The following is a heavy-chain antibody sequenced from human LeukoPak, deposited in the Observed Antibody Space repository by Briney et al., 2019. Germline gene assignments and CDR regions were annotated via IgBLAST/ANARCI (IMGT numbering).Heavy chain of an antibody. CDR1: GFTFSSYG. J-gene: IGHJ4*02. Sequence: GGTLRLSCAASGFTFSSYGMSWVRQAPGKGLEWVSAISGSGGSTYYADSVKGRFTISRDNSKNTLYLQMNSLRAEDTAVYYCAKVGSSGYYGVYWGQGTLVTVSS. CDR2: ISGSGGST. V-gene: IGHV3-23*01. D-gene: IGHD3-22*01. CDR3: AKVGSSGYYGVY.